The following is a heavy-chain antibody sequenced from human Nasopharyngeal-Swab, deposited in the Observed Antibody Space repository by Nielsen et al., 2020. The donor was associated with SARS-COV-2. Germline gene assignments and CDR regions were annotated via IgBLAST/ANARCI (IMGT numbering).Heavy chain of an antibody. D-gene: IGHD6-19*01. CDR2: IYSGGST. CDR3: ARLYYGSGWYVGAYFDY. Sequence: GESLKISCAASGFTVSSNYMSWVRQAPGKGLEWVSVIYSGGSTYYADSVKGRFTISRDNSKNTLYLQMNSLRAEDTAVYYCARLYYGSGWYVGAYFDYWGQGTPVTVSS. V-gene: IGHV3-66*01. J-gene: IGHJ4*02. CDR1: GFTVSSNY.